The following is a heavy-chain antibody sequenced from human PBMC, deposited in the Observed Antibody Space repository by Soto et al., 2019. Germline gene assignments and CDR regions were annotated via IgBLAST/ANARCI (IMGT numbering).Heavy chain of an antibody. D-gene: IGHD5-18*01. CDR2: INPNSGGT. V-gene: IGHV1-2*04. CDR3: ARDGGYSYGYSMAGYYGMDV. CDR1: GYTFTGYY. Sequence: ASVKVSCKASGYTFTGYYMHWVRQAPGQGLEWMGWINPNSGGTNYAQKFQGWVTMTRDTSISTAYMELSRLRSDDTAVYYCARDGGYSYGYSMAGYYGMDVWGQGTTVTVSS. J-gene: IGHJ6*02.